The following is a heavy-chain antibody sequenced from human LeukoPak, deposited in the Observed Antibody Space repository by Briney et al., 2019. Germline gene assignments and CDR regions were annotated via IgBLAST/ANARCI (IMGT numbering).Heavy chain of an antibody. V-gene: IGHV3-48*03. CDR1: GFTFSSYE. CDR2: ISSSGSTI. CDR3: ARDVLEWLLPMNWFDP. D-gene: IGHD3-3*01. Sequence: GGSLRLSCAASGFTFSSYEMNWVRQAPGKGLEWVSYISSSGSTIYYADSVKGRFTISRDNAKNSLYLQMNSLRAEDTAVYYCARDVLEWLLPMNWFDPWGQGTLVTVSS. J-gene: IGHJ5*02.